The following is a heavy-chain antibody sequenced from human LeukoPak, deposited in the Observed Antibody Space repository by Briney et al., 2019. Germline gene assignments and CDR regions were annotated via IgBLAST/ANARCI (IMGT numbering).Heavy chain of an antibody. CDR3: ARDAGLYSGQLGGYYYYYMDV. V-gene: IGHV3-66*02. D-gene: IGHD1-26*01. CDR2: MYRGETT. Sequence: GGSLRLSCAASGFAVSSNCMSWVRQPPGKGLEWVSVMYRGETTHYADSVKGRFTISRDNSKNMLYLQMDSLRLEDTAVYYCARDAGLYSGQLGGYYYYYMDVWGKGTTVTVSS. J-gene: IGHJ6*03. CDR1: GFAVSSNC.